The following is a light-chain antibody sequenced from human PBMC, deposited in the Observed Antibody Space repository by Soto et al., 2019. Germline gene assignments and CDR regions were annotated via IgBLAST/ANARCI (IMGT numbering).Light chain of an antibody. J-gene: IGLJ1*01. Sequence: QSVLTQPASVSGCPGQSITISCTGTNSDVGGYNFVSWYQQHPGKAPKLMIYDVSNRPSGVSNRFSGSKSGNTASLTISGLQTEDDADYYCSSYTRRTTDVFGTGTKVTDL. V-gene: IGLV2-14*01. CDR1: NSDVGGYNF. CDR3: SSYTRRTTDV. CDR2: DVS.